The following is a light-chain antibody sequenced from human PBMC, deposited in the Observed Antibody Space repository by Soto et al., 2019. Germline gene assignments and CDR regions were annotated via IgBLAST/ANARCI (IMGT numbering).Light chain of an antibody. Sequence: QSVLTQPPSVSGSPGQSVTISCTGTSSDVGLYNRVSWYHQPPGTAPKLMIYEVNNRPSGVPDRFSGSKSGNTASLTISGLQAEDEADYYCCSPTSSGTVAFGGGTKLTVL. V-gene: IGLV2-18*02. J-gene: IGLJ3*02. CDR2: EVN. CDR3: CSPTSSGTVA. CDR1: SSDVGLYNR.